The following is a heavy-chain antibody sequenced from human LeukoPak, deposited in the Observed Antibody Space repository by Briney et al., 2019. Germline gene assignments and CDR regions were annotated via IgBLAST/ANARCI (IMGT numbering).Heavy chain of an antibody. D-gene: IGHD4-11*01. V-gene: IGHV4-59*01. J-gene: IGHJ4*02. CDR3: ARVRYSNYMYYFDY. CDR2: IYYSGSA. Sequence: PSETLSLTCTVSGGSISSYYWSWIRQPPGKGLEWIGYIYYSGSANYNPSLKSRVTISVDTSKNQFSLKLNSVTAADTAVYYCARVRYSNYMYYFDYWGQGTLVTVSS. CDR1: GGSISSYY.